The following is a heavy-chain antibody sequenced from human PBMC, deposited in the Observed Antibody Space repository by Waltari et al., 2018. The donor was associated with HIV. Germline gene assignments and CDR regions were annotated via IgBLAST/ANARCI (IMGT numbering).Heavy chain of an antibody. CDR3: ARGRDNYASDYGLDV. Sequence: EQLAESGGGVVQPGGSLRRSCAASGFTFRHSALTGVRQAPGKGLEWLAVIPYDGSNEAYADSVRGRLTISRDNSKDTLNLQMNSLRVEDTAVYYCARGRDNYASDYGLDVWGQGTAVTVSS. J-gene: IGHJ6*02. V-gene: IGHV3-30*04. CDR2: IPYDGSNE. CDR1: GFTFRHSA. D-gene: IGHD2-2*01.